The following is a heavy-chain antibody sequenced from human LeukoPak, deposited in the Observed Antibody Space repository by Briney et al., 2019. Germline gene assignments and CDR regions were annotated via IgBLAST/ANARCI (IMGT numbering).Heavy chain of an antibody. CDR3: ASKGGYCSGGSCSRPYYYYGMDV. Sequence: SETLSLTCAVYGGSFSGYYWSWIRQPPGKGLEWIREINHSGSTNYNPSLKSRVTISVDTSKNQFSLKLSSVTAADTAVYYCASKGGYCSGGSCSRPYYYYGMDVWGKGTTVTVSS. J-gene: IGHJ6*04. CDR1: GGSFSGYY. CDR2: INHSGST. V-gene: IGHV4-34*01. D-gene: IGHD2-15*01.